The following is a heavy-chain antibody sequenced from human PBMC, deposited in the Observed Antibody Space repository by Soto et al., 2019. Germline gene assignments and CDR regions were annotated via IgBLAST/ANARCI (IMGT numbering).Heavy chain of an antibody. CDR3: ARAATDYYYYGMDV. CDR2: MNPNSGNT. V-gene: IGHV1-8*01. Sequence: ASVKVSCKASGYTFTSYDINWVRQATGQGLEWMGWMNPNSGNTGYAQKFQGRVTMTRNTSISTAYMELSSLRSEDTAVYYCARAATDYYYYGMDVWGQGTTVTVSS. CDR1: GYTFTSYD. J-gene: IGHJ6*02.